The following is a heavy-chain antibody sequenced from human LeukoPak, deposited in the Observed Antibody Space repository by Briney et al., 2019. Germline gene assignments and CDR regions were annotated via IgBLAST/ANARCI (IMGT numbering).Heavy chain of an antibody. V-gene: IGHV3-23*03. CDR1: GFNFRNYA. CDR2: FDNDGTTT. J-gene: IGHJ3*02. Sequence: GGSLRLSCAGSGFNFRNYAMSWVRRAPGEGLEWVSGFDNDGTTTYFADSVRGRFSVSRDNSKNTLYLQMNSLRAEDTAVYYCANGRGYYGSGSYGSRAFDIWGQGTMVTVSS. CDR3: ANGRGYYGSGSYGSRAFDI. D-gene: IGHD3-10*01.